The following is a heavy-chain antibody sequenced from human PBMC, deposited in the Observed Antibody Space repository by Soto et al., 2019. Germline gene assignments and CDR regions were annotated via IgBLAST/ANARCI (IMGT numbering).Heavy chain of an antibody. V-gene: IGHV3-15*07. J-gene: IGHJ4*02. CDR3: TTLAAAAVAYYFDY. CDR2: IKSKTDGGTT. Sequence: GGSLRLSCAASGFTFSNAWMNWVRQAPGKGLEWVGRIKSKTDGGTTDYAAPVKGRFTISRDVSKNTLYLQMNSLKTEDTAVYYCTTLAAAAVAYYFDYWGQGTLVTVSS. CDR1: GFTFSNAW. D-gene: IGHD6-13*01.